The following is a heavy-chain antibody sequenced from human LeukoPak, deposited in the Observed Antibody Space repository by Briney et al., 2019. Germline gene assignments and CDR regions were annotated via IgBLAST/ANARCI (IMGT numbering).Heavy chain of an antibody. J-gene: IGHJ6*03. D-gene: IGHD3-3*01. CDR1: GGSISSYY. V-gene: IGHV4-4*07. Sequence: SETLSLTCTVSGGSISSYYWSWIRQPAGKGPEWIGRIYTSGSTNYDPSLKSRVTISVDKSKNQFSLKLSSVTAADTAVYYCARMMGAYTILGYYYYYMDVWGKGTTVTVSS. CDR3: ARMMGAYTILGYYYYYMDV. CDR2: IYTSGST.